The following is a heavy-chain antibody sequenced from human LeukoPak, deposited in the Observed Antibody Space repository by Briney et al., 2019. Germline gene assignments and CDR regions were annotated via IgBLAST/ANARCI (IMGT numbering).Heavy chain of an antibody. CDR1: GGTFSSYA. Sequence: SVKVSCKASGGTFSSYAISWVRQAPGRGLEWMGRIIPIFGIANYAQKFQGRVTITADKSTSTAYMELSSLRSEDTAVYYCARAGYYYGSGSYYYYFDYWGQGTLVTVSS. V-gene: IGHV1-69*04. J-gene: IGHJ4*02. CDR2: IIPIFGIA. CDR3: ARAGYYYGSGSYYYYFDY. D-gene: IGHD3-10*01.